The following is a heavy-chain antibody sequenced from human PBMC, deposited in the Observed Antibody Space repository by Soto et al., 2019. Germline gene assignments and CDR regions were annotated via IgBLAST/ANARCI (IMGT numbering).Heavy chain of an antibody. D-gene: IGHD2-2*01. CDR1: GYSFTSYC. CDR3: ARHYCSSTSCYPVYYYYYGMDV. J-gene: IGHJ6*02. CDR2: IYPGDSDT. V-gene: IGHV5-51*01. Sequence: GESLKISCNGSGYSFTSYCIGWVRQMPGKGLDWMWIIYPGDSDTRYSPSFQGQVTISADKSISTAYLQWSSLKASDTAMYYCARHYCSSTSCYPVYYYYYGMDVWGQGTTVTVSS.